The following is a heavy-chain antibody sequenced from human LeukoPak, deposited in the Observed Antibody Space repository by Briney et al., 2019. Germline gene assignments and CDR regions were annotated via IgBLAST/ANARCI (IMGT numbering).Heavy chain of an antibody. CDR1: GGSISSGGYY. J-gene: IGHJ4*02. CDR2: IYYSGST. D-gene: IGHD6-13*01. V-gene: IGHV4-31*03. Sequence: SQTLSLTCTVSGGSISSGGYYWRWIRQHPGKGLEWIGYIYYSGSTYYNPSIKSRVTVSVDSSKNQFSLKLSSVTAADTAVYYCASGGIAAAGTGYWGQGTLVTVSS. CDR3: ASGGIAAAGTGY.